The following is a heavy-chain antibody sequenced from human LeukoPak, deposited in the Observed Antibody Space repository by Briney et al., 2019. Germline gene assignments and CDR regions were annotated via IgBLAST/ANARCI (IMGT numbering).Heavy chain of an antibody. CDR2: IYYSGST. D-gene: IGHD6-19*01. V-gene: IGHV4-59*08. CDR1: GGSISSYY. Sequence: SETLSLTCTVSGGSISSYYWSWIRQPPGKGLEWIGYIYYSGSTNYNPSLKSRVTISVDTSKNQFSLKLSSVTAADTAVYYCARQVGQQWLPDAFDIWGQGTMDTVSS. J-gene: IGHJ3*02. CDR3: ARQVGQQWLPDAFDI.